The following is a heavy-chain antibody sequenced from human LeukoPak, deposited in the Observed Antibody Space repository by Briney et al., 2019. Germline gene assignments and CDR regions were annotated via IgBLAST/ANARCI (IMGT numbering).Heavy chain of an antibody. Sequence: ASVKVSCKASGYTFSRYGISWVRQAPGQELEWMGWISGYNGNTKSAQMVQGRVTMTTDTSTSTAYMELRSLRSDDTAVYYCARATYCSSTSCYIRNDAFDIWGQGTMVTVSS. J-gene: IGHJ3*02. D-gene: IGHD2-2*02. CDR3: ARATYCSSTSCYIRNDAFDI. CDR1: GYTFSRYG. V-gene: IGHV1-18*01. CDR2: ISGYNGNT.